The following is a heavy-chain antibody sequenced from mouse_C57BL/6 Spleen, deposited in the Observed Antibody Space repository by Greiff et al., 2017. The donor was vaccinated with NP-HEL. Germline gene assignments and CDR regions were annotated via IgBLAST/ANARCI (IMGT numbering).Heavy chain of an antibody. CDR2: ISSGSSTI. CDR1: GFTFSDYG. J-gene: IGHJ1*03. Sequence: DVKLVESGGGLVKPGGSLKLSCAASGFTFSDYGMHWVRQAPEKGLEWVAYISSGSSTIYYADTVKGRFTISRDNAKNTLFLQMTSLRSEDTAMYYCARREYGSSYYWYFDVWGTGTTVTVSS. CDR3: ARREYGSSYYWYFDV. D-gene: IGHD1-1*01. V-gene: IGHV5-17*01.